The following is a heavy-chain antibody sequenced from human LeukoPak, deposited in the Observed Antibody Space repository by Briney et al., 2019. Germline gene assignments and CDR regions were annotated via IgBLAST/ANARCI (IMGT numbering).Heavy chain of an antibody. D-gene: IGHD2-2*01. CDR1: GGSFSGYY. J-gene: IGHJ4*02. V-gene: IGHV4-34*01. Sequence: SETLSLTCAVYGGSFSGYYWSWIRQPPGKGLEWIGEINHSGSTNYNPSLKSRVTISVDTSKNQFSLKLSSVTAADTAVYYCARGLYCSSTSCPCDYWGQGTLVTVST. CDR2: INHSGST. CDR3: ARGLYCSSTSCPCDY.